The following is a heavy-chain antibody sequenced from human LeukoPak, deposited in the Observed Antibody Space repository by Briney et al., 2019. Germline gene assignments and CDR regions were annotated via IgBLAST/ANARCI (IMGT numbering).Heavy chain of an antibody. CDR2: IYSGGST. D-gene: IGHD4-17*01. Sequence: GGSLRLSCAASEFSVGSNYMTWVRQAPGKGLEWVSLIYSGGSTYYADSVKGRFTISRDNSKNTLYLQMNSLRAEDTAVYYCAKETGPPNDYGDPLDYWGQGTLVTVSS. CDR1: EFSVGSNY. CDR3: AKETGPPNDYGDPLDY. V-gene: IGHV3-66*01. J-gene: IGHJ4*02.